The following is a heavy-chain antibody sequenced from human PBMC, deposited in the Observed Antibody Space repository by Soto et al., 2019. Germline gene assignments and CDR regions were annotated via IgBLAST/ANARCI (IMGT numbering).Heavy chain of an antibody. CDR3: PRVGELHTWFDY. Sequence: SETLSLTCAVSGYSISGGYYWGWIRQPPGKVLEWIGSIYHSGSTSYNPSLKSRVTISVDRSRNQFSLRVTSVTAADTAMYYCPRVGELHTWFDYWGHGILETVSS. D-gene: IGHD3-10*01. CDR1: GYSISGGYY. J-gene: IGHJ5*01. V-gene: IGHV4-38-2*01. CDR2: IYHSGST.